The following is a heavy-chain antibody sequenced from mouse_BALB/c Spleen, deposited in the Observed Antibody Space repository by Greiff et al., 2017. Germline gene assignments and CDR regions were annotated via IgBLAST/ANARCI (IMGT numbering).Heavy chain of an antibody. D-gene: IGHD1-1*01. V-gene: IGHV14-3*02. CDR3: ARGTTVVDYFDY. CDR2: IDPANGNT. CDR1: GFNIKDTY. Sequence: VQLQQSGAELVKPGASVKLSCTASGFNIKDTYMHWVKQRPEQGLEWIGRIDPANGNTKYDPKFQGKATITADTSSNTAYLQLSSLTSEDTAVYYCARGTTVVDYFDYWGQGTTLTVSS. J-gene: IGHJ2*01.